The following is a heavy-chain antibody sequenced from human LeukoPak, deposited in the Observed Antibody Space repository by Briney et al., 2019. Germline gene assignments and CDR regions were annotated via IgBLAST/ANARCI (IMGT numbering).Heavy chain of an antibody. V-gene: IGHV4-34*01. Sequence: SETLSLTCAVCCGSFSVYFWSWIRQPPGKGLEWVGEINHSGSTNHYPSLKSRVTISADTAKSQFSLKLSSVTAADTAVYYCARRSKDSSGYYHFDYWGQGTLVTVSS. D-gene: IGHD3-22*01. CDR1: CGSFSVYF. J-gene: IGHJ4*02. CDR2: INHSGST. CDR3: ARRSKDSSGYYHFDY.